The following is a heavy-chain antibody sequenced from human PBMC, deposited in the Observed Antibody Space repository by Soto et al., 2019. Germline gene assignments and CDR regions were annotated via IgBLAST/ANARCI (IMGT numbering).Heavy chain of an antibody. J-gene: IGHJ4*02. Sequence: QVQLVQSGAEVKKPGASVKVSCKASGYTFTSYFISWVRQAPGQGLEWMGWISAYNGNTNYAQKLQGRVTMTTDTXXXXXXXXXXXXXXXXXXXXXXXREDPPSLNWGQGTLVTVSS. CDR2: ISAYNGNT. CDR1: GYTFTSYF. CDR3: XREDPPSLN. V-gene: IGHV1-18*01. D-gene: IGHD2-2*01.